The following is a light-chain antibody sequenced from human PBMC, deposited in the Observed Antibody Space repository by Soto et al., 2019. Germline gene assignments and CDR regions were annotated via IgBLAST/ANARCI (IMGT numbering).Light chain of an antibody. CDR2: GAS. Sequence: DIQMTQSPSSLSASVGDRVTITCRASQGISSFVAWYQQKPGKVPRLLISGASTLQSGVPSRLSGSGSGTDFTLTITSLQPEDVETYYCQKYSSVITFGQWTRLEIK. CDR1: QGISSF. CDR3: QKYSSVIT. V-gene: IGKV1-27*01. J-gene: IGKJ5*01.